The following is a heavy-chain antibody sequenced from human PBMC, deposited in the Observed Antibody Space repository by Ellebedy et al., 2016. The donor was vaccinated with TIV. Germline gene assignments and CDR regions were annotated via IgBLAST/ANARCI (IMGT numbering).Heavy chain of an antibody. D-gene: IGHD6-19*01. CDR2: IWYDGSNK. CDR3: ARDSSLFSSGCYY. CDR1: GFTFSSYG. V-gene: IGHV3-33*01. J-gene: IGHJ4*02. Sequence: GGSLRLSCAASGFTFSSYGMHWVRQAPGKGLEWVAVIWYDGSNKYYADSVKGRFTISRDNSKNTLYLQMNSLRAEDTAVYYCARDSSLFSSGCYYWGQGTLVTVSS.